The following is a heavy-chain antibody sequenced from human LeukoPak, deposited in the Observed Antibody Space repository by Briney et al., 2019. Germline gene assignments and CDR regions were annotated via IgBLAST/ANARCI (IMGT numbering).Heavy chain of an antibody. CDR3: GRDMRVLGSSWYETGH. J-gene: IGHJ4*02. Sequence: ASVKVSCEASGYTFTSYYMHWVRQAPGQGLEWMGIINPSGGSTTYAQKFQGRVTMTRDTSTSTVYMELSSLRSEDTAVYYCGRDMRVLGSSWYETGHWGQGTLVTVSS. D-gene: IGHD6-13*01. V-gene: IGHV1-46*01. CDR2: INPSGGST. CDR1: GYTFTSYY.